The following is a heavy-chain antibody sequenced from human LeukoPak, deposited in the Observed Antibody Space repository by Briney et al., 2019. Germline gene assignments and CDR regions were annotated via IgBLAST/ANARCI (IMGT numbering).Heavy chain of an antibody. V-gene: IGHV1-2*02. J-gene: IGHJ5*02. CDR1: GYTFTGYY. CDR2: INPNSGGT. CDR3: ARDSVPWYCSGGSCYNWFDP. Sequence: ASVKVSSKASGYTFTGYYMHWVRQAPGQGLEWMGWINPNSGGTNYAQKFQGRVTMTRDTSISTAYMELSRLRSDDTAVYYCARDSVPWYCSGGSCYNWFDPWGQGTLVTVSS. D-gene: IGHD2-15*01.